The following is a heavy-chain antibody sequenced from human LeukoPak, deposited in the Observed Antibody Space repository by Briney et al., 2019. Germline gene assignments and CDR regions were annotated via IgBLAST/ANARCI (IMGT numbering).Heavy chain of an antibody. CDR3: ARVDRYSSGWYSYFDY. V-gene: IGHV4-31*03. CDR1: GGSISSGGYY. D-gene: IGHD6-19*01. Sequence: PSQTLSLTCTVSGGSISSGGYYWSWIRQHPGKGLEWIGYIYYSGSTYYNPSLKSRVTISVDTSKNQFSLKLSSVTAADTAVYYCARVDRYSSGWYSYFDYWGQGTLVTVSS. J-gene: IGHJ4*02. CDR2: IYYSGST.